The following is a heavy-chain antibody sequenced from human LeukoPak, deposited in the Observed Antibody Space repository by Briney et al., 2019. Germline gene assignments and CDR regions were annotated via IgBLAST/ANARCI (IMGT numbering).Heavy chain of an antibody. V-gene: IGHV4-34*01. D-gene: IGHD2-2*01. J-gene: IGHJ6*03. CDR2: INHSGST. CDR3: AGGGLGPEDV. Sequence: SETLSLTCAVYGGSLSGYYWSRILQPPGKGLEWIGEINHSGSTNYNPSLKSRVTISVDTSKNQFSLKLSSVTAADTAVYYCAGGGLGPEDVWGKGTTVTVSS. CDR1: GGSLSGYY.